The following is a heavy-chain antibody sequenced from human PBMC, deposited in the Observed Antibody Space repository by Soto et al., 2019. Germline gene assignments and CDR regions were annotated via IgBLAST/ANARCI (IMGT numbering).Heavy chain of an antibody. CDR1: GFTVSNAW. D-gene: IGHD2-8*01. CDR3: TTVRGVYLEKYWDY. V-gene: IGHV3-15*07. J-gene: IGHJ4*02. CDR2: IKSKTDGGTT. Sequence: GGSLRLSCAASGFTVSNAWMNWVRQAPGKGLEWVGRIKSKTDGGTTDYATPVKGRFTITRDDSKNTRYLQIKILKTADTAVYYCTTVRGVYLEKYWDYGGQGPRATASS.